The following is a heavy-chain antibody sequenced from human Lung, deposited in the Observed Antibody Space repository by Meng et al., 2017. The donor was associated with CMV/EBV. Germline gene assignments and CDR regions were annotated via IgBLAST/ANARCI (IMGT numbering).Heavy chain of an antibody. CDR3: AVEHTSSGPPYNWFDP. CDR2: IYYTGLT. Sequence: QLLLQASGPGWVIPSETLSLTCRVSYGSITNSNTYWDCIRQLPGNGLEWIGSIYYTGLTSNHPSLNCRVTISVDTSKNQSSLTLTSVTAVDTAVYYCAVEHTSSGPPYNWFDPWGQGTLVTVSS. V-gene: IGHV4-39*01. CDR1: YGSITNSNTY. D-gene: IGHD3-10*01. J-gene: IGHJ5*02.